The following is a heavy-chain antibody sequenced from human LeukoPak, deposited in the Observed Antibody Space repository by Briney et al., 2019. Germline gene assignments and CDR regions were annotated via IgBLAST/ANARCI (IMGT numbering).Heavy chain of an antibody. J-gene: IGHJ4*02. D-gene: IGHD3-22*01. V-gene: IGHV4-39*01. Sequence: SETLSLTCTVSGDSISSSSYYWDWIRQPPGKGLEWIGSIYYSGSTYYNPSLKSRVTISVDTSKNQFSLKLSSVTAADTAVYYCARQETGDGYYFDYWGQGTLVTVSS. CDR3: ARQETGDGYYFDY. CDR2: IYYSGST. CDR1: GDSISSSSYY.